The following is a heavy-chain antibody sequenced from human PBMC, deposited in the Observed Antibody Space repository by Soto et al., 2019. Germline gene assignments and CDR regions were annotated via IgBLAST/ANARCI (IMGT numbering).Heavy chain of an antibody. CDR2: IKQDGSEK. J-gene: IGHJ3*02. V-gene: IGHV3-7*01. CDR3: ARDWDVLMVYADAFDI. D-gene: IGHD2-8*01. Sequence: GGSLRLSCAASGFTFSSYWMSWVRQAPGKGLEWVANIKQDGSEKYYADSVKGRFTISRDNAKNSLYLQMNSLRAEDTAVYYCARDWDVLMVYADAFDIWGQGTMVTVSS. CDR1: GFTFSSYW.